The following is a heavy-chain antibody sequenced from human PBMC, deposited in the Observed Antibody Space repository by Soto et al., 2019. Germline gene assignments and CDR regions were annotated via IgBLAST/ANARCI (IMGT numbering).Heavy chain of an antibody. Sequence: EVQLVESGGGLVQPGGSLRLSCAASGFTFSRYDMHWVRQATGKGLEWVSAIGTGGDTYYPGSVKGRFTISRENAKNSLYLQMNSLRAGDTAVYYCARAVGARPSRHFDLWGRGTLVTVSS. J-gene: IGHJ2*01. CDR2: IGTGGDT. CDR1: GFTFSRYD. V-gene: IGHV3-13*01. CDR3: ARAVGARPSRHFDL. D-gene: IGHD1-26*01.